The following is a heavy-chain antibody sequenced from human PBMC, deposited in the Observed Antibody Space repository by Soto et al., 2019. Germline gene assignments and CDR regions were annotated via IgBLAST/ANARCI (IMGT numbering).Heavy chain of an antibody. Sequence: VGSLRLSCAASGFTFSSYSMNWVRQAPGKGLEWVSSISSSSSYIYYADSVKGRFTISRDNAKNSLYLQMNSLRAEDTAVYYCARDLHYYDSSGYAEGAFDIWGQGTMVTVSS. V-gene: IGHV3-21*01. CDR3: ARDLHYYDSSGYAEGAFDI. CDR1: GFTFSSYS. J-gene: IGHJ3*02. CDR2: ISSSSSYI. D-gene: IGHD3-22*01.